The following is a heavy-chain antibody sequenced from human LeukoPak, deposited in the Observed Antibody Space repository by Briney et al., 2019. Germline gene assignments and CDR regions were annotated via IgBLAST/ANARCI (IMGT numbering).Heavy chain of an antibody. CDR3: ARRARAWVLDVPWDY. D-gene: IGHD2-8*01. J-gene: IGHJ4*02. V-gene: IGHV1-2*02. CDR1: GYTFTGYY. CDR2: INPNSGGT. Sequence: ASAKVSCKASGYTFTGYYMHWVRQAPGQGLEWMGWINPNSGGTNYAQKFQSRVTMTRDTSISTAYIEMSRLRSDDTPVYYCARRARAWVLDVPWDYWGQGTMVTVSS.